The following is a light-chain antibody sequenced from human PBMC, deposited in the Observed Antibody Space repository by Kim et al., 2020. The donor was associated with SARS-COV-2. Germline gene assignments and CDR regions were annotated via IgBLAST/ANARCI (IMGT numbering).Light chain of an antibody. CDR2: DNN. J-gene: IGLJ2*01. V-gene: IGLV1-51*01. CDR3: GTWDGSLSAGV. CDR1: TSNIGSNS. Sequence: GHKVPNSCSGNTSNIGSNSVCWNQQVPGAAPKLLIYDNNERPSGIPDRFSGSKSDTSATLAITGLQTGDEADYYCGTWDGSLSAGVFGGGTQLTVL.